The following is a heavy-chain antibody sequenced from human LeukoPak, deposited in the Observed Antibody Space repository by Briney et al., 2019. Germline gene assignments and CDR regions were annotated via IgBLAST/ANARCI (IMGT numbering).Heavy chain of an antibody. CDR2: INPNSGGT. Sequence: ASVKVSCKASGYTFTGYYMHWVRQAPGQGLEWMGRINPNSGGTNYAQKFQGRVTMTRDTSISTAYMGLSRLRSDDTAVYYCASRGGSPPRDFDYWGQGTLVTVSS. V-gene: IGHV1-2*06. D-gene: IGHD1-26*01. CDR1: GYTFTGYY. J-gene: IGHJ4*02. CDR3: ASRGGSPPRDFDY.